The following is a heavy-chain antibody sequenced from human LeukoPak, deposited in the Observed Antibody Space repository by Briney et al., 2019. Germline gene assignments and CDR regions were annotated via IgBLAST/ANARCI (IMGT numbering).Heavy chain of an antibody. CDR3: ARLVAVTGTVDWFDP. CDR1: GGSISSYY. J-gene: IGHJ5*02. D-gene: IGHD2-21*02. V-gene: IGHV4-59*08. CDR2: IYYKGIT. Sequence: PSETLSLTCTVSGGSISSYYWSWIRQPPGKGLEWIGYIYYKGITNYNPSLKSRVTISLDTSKSQFSLKLSSVIAADTAVYYCARLVAVTGTVDWFDPWGQGTVVTVSS.